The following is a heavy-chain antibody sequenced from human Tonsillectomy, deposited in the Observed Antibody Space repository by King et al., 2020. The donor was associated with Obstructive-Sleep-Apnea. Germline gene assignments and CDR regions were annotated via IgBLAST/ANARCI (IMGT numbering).Heavy chain of an antibody. CDR1: GFTFSDYY. J-gene: IGHJ4*02. CDR2: ISSDGSTI. V-gene: IGHV3-11*01. D-gene: IGHD2/OR15-2a*01. CDR3: AGDGRWNRGLFDY. Sequence: VQLVESGGGLVKPGGSLRLSCAASGFTFSDYYMSWIRQAPGKGLEWVSYISSDGSTIYYADSVRGRFTISRDNAKNSLYLQMNSLGAEDTAVYYCAGDGRWNRGLFDYWGQGTLVTVSS.